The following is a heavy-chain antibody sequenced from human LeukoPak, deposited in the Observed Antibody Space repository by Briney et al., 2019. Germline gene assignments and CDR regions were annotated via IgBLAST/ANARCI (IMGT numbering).Heavy chain of an antibody. CDR2: IYYSGST. V-gene: IGHV4-39*07. CDR3: ARVSAGVH. J-gene: IGHJ4*02. D-gene: IGHD6-13*01. Sequence: SETPSLTCTVSGGSISSSSYYWGWIRQPPGKGLEWIGSIYYSGSTYYNPSLKSRVTISVDTSKNQFSLKLSSVTAADTAVYYCARVSAGVHWGQGTLVTVSS. CDR1: GGSISSSSYY.